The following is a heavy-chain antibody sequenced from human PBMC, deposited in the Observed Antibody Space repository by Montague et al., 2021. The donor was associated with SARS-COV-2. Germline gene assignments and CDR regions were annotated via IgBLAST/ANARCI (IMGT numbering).Heavy chain of an antibody. D-gene: IGHD6-13*01. V-gene: IGHV4-59*08. Sequence: ETLSLTCTVSGGSISSYYWSWIRQPPGRALEWIGYIYYSGSTNYNPSLKSRATISVDTSKNQFSLKLSSVTAADTAVYYCARGKEGYTSSWYLDYWGQGTLVTVSS. CDR2: IYYSGST. CDR3: ARGKEGYTSSWYLDY. CDR1: GGSISSYY. J-gene: IGHJ4*02.